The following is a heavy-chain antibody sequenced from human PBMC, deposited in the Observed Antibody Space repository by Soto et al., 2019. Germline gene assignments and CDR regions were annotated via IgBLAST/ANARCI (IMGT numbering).Heavy chain of an antibody. CDR1: GFPFSNYA. J-gene: IGHJ4*02. V-gene: IGHV3-23*01. Sequence: GGSLRLSCAASGFPFSNYAMTWVRQDPGKGLEWVSGISGSGGRSYYADSVKGRFTISRDDSKSTLYLQMNSLRAEDTAVYYCAKAYFVWSSEQPYYFDYWGQGTLVTVSS. CDR3: AKAYFVWSSEQPYYFDY. CDR2: ISGSGGRS. D-gene: IGHD3-16*01.